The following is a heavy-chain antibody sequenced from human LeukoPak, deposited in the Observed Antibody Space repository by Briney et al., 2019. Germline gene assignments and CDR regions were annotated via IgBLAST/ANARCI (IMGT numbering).Heavy chain of an antibody. CDR2: IIENGGET. CDR3: ASSGYPSYYYYYGMDV. J-gene: IGHJ6*02. CDR1: GFTFNKFA. Sequence: GGSLRLSCAASGFTFNKFAMSWVRQAPGKGLEWVSGIIENGGETYYADSVRGRFTISRDNSKNTLYLQMNSLRAEDTAVYYCASSGYPSYYYYYGMDVWGQGTTVTVSS. V-gene: IGHV3-23*01. D-gene: IGHD3-22*01.